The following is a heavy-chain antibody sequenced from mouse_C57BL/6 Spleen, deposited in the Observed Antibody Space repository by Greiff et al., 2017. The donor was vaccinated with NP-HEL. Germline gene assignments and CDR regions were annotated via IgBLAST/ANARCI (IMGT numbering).Heavy chain of an antibody. CDR3: ANLYYGSSYWYFDV. CDR2: IYPRDGST. CDR1: GYTFTDHT. J-gene: IGHJ1*03. Sequence: VMLVESDAELVKPGASVKISCKVSGYTFTDHTIHWMKQRPEQGLEWIGYIYPRDGSTKYNEKFKGKATLTADKSSSTAYMQLNSLTSEDSAVYFCANLYYGSSYWYFDVWGTGTTVTFSS. V-gene: IGHV1-78*01. D-gene: IGHD1-1*01.